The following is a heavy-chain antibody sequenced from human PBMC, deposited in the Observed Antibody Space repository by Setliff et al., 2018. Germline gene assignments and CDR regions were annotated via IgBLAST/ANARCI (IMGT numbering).Heavy chain of an antibody. CDR3: TRQASPHPDSSGYYYDLRFYYYMDV. CDR2: ISGSGDGDKT. J-gene: IGHJ6*03. V-gene: IGHV3-23*01. Sequence: GGSLRLSCAASGFSFSNYAMSWVRQTPRKGLEWVSAISGSGDGDKTHYADSAKGRFTISRDNSKHTVYLQMDSLRAEDTAVYYCTRQASPHPDSSGYYYDLRFYYYMDVWGKGTTVTVSS. D-gene: IGHD3-22*01. CDR1: GFSFSNYA.